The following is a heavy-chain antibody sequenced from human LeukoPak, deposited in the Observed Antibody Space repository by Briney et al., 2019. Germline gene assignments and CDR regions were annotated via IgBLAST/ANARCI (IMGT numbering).Heavy chain of an antibody. CDR1: GGTFSSYA. D-gene: IGHD2-15*01. CDR3: ARSFESKAVYFDY. CDR2: IIPIFGTA. J-gene: IGHJ4*02. Sequence: AAPVKVSCKASGGTFSSYAISWVRQAPGQGLEWMGGIIPIFGTANYAQKFQGRVTITADESTSTAYMELSSLRSEDTAVYYCARSFESKAVYFDYWGQGTLVTVSS. V-gene: IGHV1-69*13.